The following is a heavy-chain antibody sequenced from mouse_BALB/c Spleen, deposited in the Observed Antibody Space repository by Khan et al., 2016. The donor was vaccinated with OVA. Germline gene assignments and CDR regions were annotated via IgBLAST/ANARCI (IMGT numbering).Heavy chain of an antibody. CDR3: ARDSNFDY. CDR1: GFTFSRFG. V-gene: IGHV5-17*02. Sequence: VQLKESGGGLVQPGGSRKLSCAASGFTFSRFGMHWVRQAPEKGLEWVAYISSGSSTIYYADTVKGRLTISRDNPKNTLFLQMTSLRSEDTAMYYCARDSNFDYWGQGTTLTVSS. J-gene: IGHJ2*01. CDR2: ISSGSSTI.